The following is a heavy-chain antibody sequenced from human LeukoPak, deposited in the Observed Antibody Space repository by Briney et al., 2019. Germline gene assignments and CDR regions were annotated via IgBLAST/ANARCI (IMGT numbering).Heavy chain of an antibody. Sequence: GGSLRLSCSVSAFTFSSYSIKWVRQAPGKGLEWLSSISGTSLYIHYADSIKGRFTITGDNAKSSVDLQMDNLRAEDTAVYYCAAYYYGSGSRALEYWGQGTLVIVSS. CDR2: ISGTSLYI. CDR1: AFTFSSYS. V-gene: IGHV3-21*06. CDR3: AAYYYGSGSRALEY. D-gene: IGHD3-10*01. J-gene: IGHJ4*02.